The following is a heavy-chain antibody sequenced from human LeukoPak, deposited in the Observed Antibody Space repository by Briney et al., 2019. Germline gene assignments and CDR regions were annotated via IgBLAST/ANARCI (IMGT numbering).Heavy chain of an antibody. CDR1: GFTFSSYS. D-gene: IGHD2-15*01. CDR2: ISSSRYI. J-gene: IGHJ4*02. Sequence: GGSLRLSCAASGFTFSSYSMNWVRQAPGKGLEWVSSISSSRYIYYADSVKGRFTISRDNAKNSLYLQMNSLRAEDTAVYYCARGSVDFDYWGQGTLVTVSS. CDR3: ARGSVDFDY. V-gene: IGHV3-21*01.